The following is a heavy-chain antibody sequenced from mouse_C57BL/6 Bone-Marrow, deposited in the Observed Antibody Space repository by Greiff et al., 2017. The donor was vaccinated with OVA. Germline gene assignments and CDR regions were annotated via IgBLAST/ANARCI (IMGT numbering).Heavy chain of an antibody. J-gene: IGHJ4*01. CDR1: GYTFTSYW. Sequence: VQLQQSGTVLARPGASVKMSCKPSGYTFTSYWMHWVKQRPGQGLEWIGAIYPGNSDTSYNQKFKGKAKLTAVTSASTAYMELSSLTNEDSAVYYCTRWGTTDYYAMDYWGQGTSVTVSS. CDR2: IYPGNSDT. V-gene: IGHV1-5*01. D-gene: IGHD1-1*01. CDR3: TRWGTTDYYAMDY.